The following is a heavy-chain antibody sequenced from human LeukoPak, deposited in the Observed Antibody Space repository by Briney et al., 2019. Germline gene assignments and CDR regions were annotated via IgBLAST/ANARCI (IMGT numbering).Heavy chain of an antibody. V-gene: IGHV4-39*07. J-gene: IGHJ4*02. D-gene: IGHD6-13*01. CDR2: IYYSGTT. CDR3: ARDGEQQLKSGLYYFDY. Sequence: SETLSLTCTVSGGSISSGGYYWGWIRQPPGKGLEWIASIYYSGTTHYNPSLKSRVTISVDTSKNQFSLKLSSVTAADTAVYYCARDGEQQLKSGLYYFDYWGQGTLVTVSS. CDR1: GGSISSGGYY.